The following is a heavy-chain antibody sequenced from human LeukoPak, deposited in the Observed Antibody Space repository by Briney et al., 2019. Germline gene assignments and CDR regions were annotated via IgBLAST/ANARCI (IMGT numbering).Heavy chain of an antibody. Sequence: GGSLRLSCAASGFTFDDYAMHWVRQAPGKGLEWVSLISWDGGSTYYADSVKGRFTISRDNSKNSLYLQMNSLRAEDTALYYCARDSGSYYDHVYIFDYWGQGTLVTVSS. CDR2: ISWDGGST. V-gene: IGHV3-43D*03. J-gene: IGHJ4*02. D-gene: IGHD1-26*01. CDR1: GFTFDDYA. CDR3: ARDSGSYYDHVYIFDY.